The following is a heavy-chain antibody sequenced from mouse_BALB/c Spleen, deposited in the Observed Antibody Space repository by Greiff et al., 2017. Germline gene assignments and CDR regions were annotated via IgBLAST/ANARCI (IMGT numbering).Heavy chain of an antibody. CDR3: ARTTVAAMDY. CDR1: GFNIKDTY. Sequence: EVQRVESGAELVKPGASVKLSCTASGFNIKDTYMHWVKQRPEQGLEWIGRIDPANGNTKYDPKFQGKATITADTSSNTAYLQLSSLTSEDTAVYYCARTTVAAMDYWGQGTSVTVSS. J-gene: IGHJ4*01. D-gene: IGHD1-1*01. V-gene: IGHV14-3*02. CDR2: IDPANGNT.